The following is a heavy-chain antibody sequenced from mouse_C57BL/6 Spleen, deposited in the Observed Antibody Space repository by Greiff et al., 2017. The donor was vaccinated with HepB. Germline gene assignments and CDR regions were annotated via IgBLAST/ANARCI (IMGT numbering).Heavy chain of an antibody. CDR2: IYPGDGDT. CDR3: ARPYYYGSSPYAMDY. CDR1: GYAFSSSW. Sequence: VQLQQSGPELVKPGASVKISCKASGYAFSSSWMNWVKQRPGKGLEWIGRIYPGDGDTNYNGKFKGKATLTADKSSSTAYMQLSSLTSEDSAVYSCARPYYYGSSPYAMDYWGQGTSVTVSS. V-gene: IGHV1-82*01. D-gene: IGHD1-1*01. J-gene: IGHJ4*01.